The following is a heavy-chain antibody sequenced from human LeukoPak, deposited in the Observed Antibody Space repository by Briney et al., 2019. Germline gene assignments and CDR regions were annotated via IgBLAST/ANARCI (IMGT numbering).Heavy chain of an antibody. V-gene: IGHV3-30*18. J-gene: IGHJ5*02. CDR3: AKDGPGSYYGGNFINWFDP. D-gene: IGHD4-23*01. CDR2: ISYDGSNK. Sequence: PGGSLRLSCAASGFTFSSYGMHWVRQAPGKGLEWVAVISYDGSNKDYADSVKGRFTISRDNSKNTLYLQMNSLRAEDTAVYYCAKDGPGSYYGGNFINWFDPWGQGTLVTVSS. CDR1: GFTFSSYG.